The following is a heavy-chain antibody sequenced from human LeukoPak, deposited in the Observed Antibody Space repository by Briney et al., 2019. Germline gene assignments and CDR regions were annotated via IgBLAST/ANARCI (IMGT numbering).Heavy chain of an antibody. D-gene: IGHD7-27*01. J-gene: IGHJ4*02. CDR1: GLTVSNNY. Sequence: TGGSLRLSCAVSGLTVSNNYMSWVRQAPGKGLEWVAVISYDGSNEYYADSVKGRFTISRDTSKNTLYLQMNSLRAEDTALYYCARKFLTGRLIDYWGQGTLVTVSS. V-gene: IGHV3-30*03. CDR3: ARKFLTGRLIDY. CDR2: ISYDGSNE.